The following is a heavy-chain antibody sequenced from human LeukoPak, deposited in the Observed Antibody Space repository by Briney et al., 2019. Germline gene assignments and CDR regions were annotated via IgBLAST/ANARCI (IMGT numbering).Heavy chain of an antibody. CDR3: ARGGGYSYGYDPLDLDY. D-gene: IGHD5-18*01. Sequence: SETLSLTCTVSGGSISSHYWSWIRQPPGKGLEWIGYIYYSGSTNYNPSLKSRVTISVDTSKNQFSLKLSSVTAADTAVYYCARGGGYSYGYDPLDLDYWGQGTLVTVSS. CDR2: IYYSGST. CDR1: GGSISSHY. V-gene: IGHV4-59*11. J-gene: IGHJ4*02.